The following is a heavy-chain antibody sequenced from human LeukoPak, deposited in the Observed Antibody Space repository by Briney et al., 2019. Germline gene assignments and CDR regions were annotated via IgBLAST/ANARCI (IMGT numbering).Heavy chain of an antibody. D-gene: IGHD6-13*01. CDR3: AKETEITAAGSALDS. J-gene: IGHJ4*02. V-gene: IGHV3-43D*04. CDR2: VSWDGGSK. Sequence: GGSLRLSCAASGFTFEDYAMHWVRQPPGKGVEWVSLVSWDGGSKYYARSVKGRFITSRDNNKNSLYLQMNSLRPEDTALYYCAKETEITAAGSALDSWGQGTLVTVSS. CDR1: GFTFEDYA.